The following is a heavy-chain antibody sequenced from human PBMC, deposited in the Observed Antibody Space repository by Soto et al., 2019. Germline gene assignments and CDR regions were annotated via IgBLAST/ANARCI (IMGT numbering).Heavy chain of an antibody. J-gene: IGHJ6*02. D-gene: IGHD2-15*01. CDR2: IDPSDSYT. V-gene: IGHV5-10-1*01. Sequence: GESLKISCKGSGYSFTSYWISWVRQMPGKGLECMGRIDPSDSYTNYSPSFQGHVTISADKSISTAYLQWSSLKASDTAMYYCARPIKYCSGGSCYYYYYGMDVWGQGTTVTVSS. CDR3: ARPIKYCSGGSCYYYYYGMDV. CDR1: GYSFTSYW.